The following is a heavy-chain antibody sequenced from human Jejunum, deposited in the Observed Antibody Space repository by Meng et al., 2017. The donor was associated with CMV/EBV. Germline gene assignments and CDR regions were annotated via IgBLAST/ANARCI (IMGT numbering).Heavy chain of an antibody. Sequence: GLLQDAGPGLVKPSATLSPTCTVSGGPISSYYWSWIRQPAGKGLEWIGRIYPNGNTNYNPSLKSRVTMSIDTSKNQFSLKLTSVTAADTAVYYCARDAPPNNYGWFDPWGQGTLVTVSS. CDR3: ARDAPPNNYGWFDP. D-gene: IGHD5-18*01. J-gene: IGHJ5*02. CDR1: GGPISSYY. CDR2: IYPNGNT. V-gene: IGHV4-4*07.